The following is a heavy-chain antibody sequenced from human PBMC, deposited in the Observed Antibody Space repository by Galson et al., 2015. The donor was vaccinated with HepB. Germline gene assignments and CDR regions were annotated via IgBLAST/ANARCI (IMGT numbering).Heavy chain of an antibody. CDR3: ARLGPTPTVTTVGFDF. D-gene: IGHD4-17*01. V-gene: IGHV5-10-1*01. CDR1: GYSFTNCW. Sequence: SGAEVKKPGESLRISCKGSGYSFTNCWISWVRQMPGKGLDWMGMIDPSDSYTDYSPSFQGHVTISADKSISTAYLQWGTLKASDTAMYYCARLGPTPTVTTVGFDFWGQGTLVTVSS. J-gene: IGHJ4*02. CDR2: IDPSDSYT.